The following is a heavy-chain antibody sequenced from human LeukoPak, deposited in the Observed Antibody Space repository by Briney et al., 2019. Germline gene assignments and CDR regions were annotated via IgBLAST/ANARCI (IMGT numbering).Heavy chain of an antibody. CDR2: INHDGSST. D-gene: IGHD1-7*01. CDR3: AGDNYQSFEN. J-gene: IGHJ3*02. Sequence: GGSLRLSCAASGFTFSGYWMHWVRQAPGKGLVWVSRINHDGSSTTYADSVKGRFTISRDNAKNTLYLQLNSLRASDTAVYYCAGDNYQSFENWGQGTMVTVSS. V-gene: IGHV3-74*03. CDR1: GFTFSGYW.